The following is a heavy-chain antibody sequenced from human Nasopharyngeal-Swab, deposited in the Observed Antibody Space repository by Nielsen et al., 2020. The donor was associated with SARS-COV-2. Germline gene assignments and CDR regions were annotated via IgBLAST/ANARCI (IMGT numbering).Heavy chain of an antibody. CDR3: AGVAIEVVSTSIYMDV. CDR2: INHSGTT. Sequence: SETLSLTCAVYGGSFSDYFWAWIRQPTGRGLEWIGEINHSGTTEYNPSLESRVNMSVDTSKNQFSLKLNFVTAADAAVYYCAGVAIEVVSTSIYMDVWGKGTTVTVSS. D-gene: IGHD2-2*01. V-gene: IGHV4-34*01. CDR1: GGSFSDYF. J-gene: IGHJ6*03.